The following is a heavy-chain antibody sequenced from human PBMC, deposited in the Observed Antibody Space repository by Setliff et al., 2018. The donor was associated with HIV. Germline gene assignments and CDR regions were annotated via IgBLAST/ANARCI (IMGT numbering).Heavy chain of an antibody. V-gene: IGHV4-34*01. Sequence: TLSLTCAVYGGSLSSYYWSWIRQSTGKGLEWIGEINDSGTTNYNPSLESRVTMLIDMSKNQLSLKLSSVTAADTAVYFCARGPIRYSSGVRWFLGVESWYSGIDYWGQGTRVTVSS. CDR2: INDSGTT. CDR1: GGSLSSYY. J-gene: IGHJ4*02. D-gene: IGHD2-15*01. CDR3: ARGPIRYSSGVRWFLGVESWYSGIDY.